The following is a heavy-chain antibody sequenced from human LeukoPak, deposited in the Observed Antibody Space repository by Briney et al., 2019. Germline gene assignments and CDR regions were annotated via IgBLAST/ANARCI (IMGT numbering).Heavy chain of an antibody. D-gene: IGHD3-10*01. V-gene: IGHV3-21*01. CDR2: ISRTSNYI. J-gene: IGHJ4*02. CDR3: VTKASVSGVKRY. Sequence: PGGSLRLSCAGSGFSLHTYCMNWVRQAPGKGLEWVSTISRTSNYIYTADSLKGRFTTSRDNAEKSLFLQMTNVKDDDTAVYYCVTKASVSGVKRYWGQGTLVTVSS. CDR1: GFSLHTYC.